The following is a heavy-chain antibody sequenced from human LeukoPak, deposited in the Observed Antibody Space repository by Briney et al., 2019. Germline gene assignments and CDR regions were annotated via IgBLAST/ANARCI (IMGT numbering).Heavy chain of an antibody. CDR1: GNSFGDYY. D-gene: IGHD1/OR15-1a*01. V-gene: IGHV4-4*07. J-gene: IGHJ4*02. CDR3: ARDRHWTNDWVFDF. CDR2: IYTSGST. Sequence: SETLSLTCTVSGNSFGDYYWSWIRQPAGKGLEWIGRIYTSGSTNYNPSLKSRVTMSVDTSKNQFSLKLSSVTAADTAMYYCARDRHWTNDWVFDFWGQGTLVTVSS.